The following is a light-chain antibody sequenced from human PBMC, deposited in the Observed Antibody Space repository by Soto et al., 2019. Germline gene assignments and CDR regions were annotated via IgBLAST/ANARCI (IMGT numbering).Light chain of an antibody. J-gene: IGKJ5*01. CDR1: DDITNY. V-gene: IGKV1-9*01. Sequence: IQLTQSPSYPSASVGDRVTVTCRASDDITNYLAWYQQKAGKAPKLLIYDASTLYSGVPSRFSGSGSGTDFTLTISSLEPEDFGVYYCQQRANWPITFGQGTRLEIK. CDR2: DAS. CDR3: QQRANWPIT.